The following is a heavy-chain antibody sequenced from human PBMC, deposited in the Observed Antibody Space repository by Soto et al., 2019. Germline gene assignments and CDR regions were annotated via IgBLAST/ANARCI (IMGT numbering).Heavy chain of an antibody. V-gene: IGHV3-7*01. J-gene: IGHJ3*01. CDR1: GFPFSTSW. CDR3: ASPHSGAWSF. D-gene: IGHD6-19*01. CDR2: INPDGSDK. Sequence: VQVVESGGGLVQPGESLRLSCAASGFPFSTSWISWVRLAPGKGLEWVANINPDGSDKRYVDPVKGRFTISRDNAENSLYQQMSSLRAEDTAVYYCASPHSGAWSFWGRGTMVAVSS.